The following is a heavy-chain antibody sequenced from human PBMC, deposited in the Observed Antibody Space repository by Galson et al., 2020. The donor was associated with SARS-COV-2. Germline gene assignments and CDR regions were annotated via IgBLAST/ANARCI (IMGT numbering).Heavy chain of an antibody. V-gene: IGHV4-31*03. CDR1: GGSISSGGYY. J-gene: IGHJ3*02. CDR2: IYYSGST. Sequence: SETLSLTCTVSGGSISSGGYYWSWIRQHPGKGREWIGYIYYSGSTYYNPSLKSRVTISVDTSKNQFSLKLSSVTAADTAVYYCARTSGGTDAFDIWGQGTMVTVSS. CDR3: ARTSGGTDAFDI. D-gene: IGHD1-1*01.